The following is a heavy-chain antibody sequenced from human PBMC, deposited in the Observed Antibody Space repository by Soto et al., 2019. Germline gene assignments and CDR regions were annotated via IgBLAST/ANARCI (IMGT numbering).Heavy chain of an antibody. Sequence: VQLVESGGGLVQPGGSLILSCGASGFSFSIYWMHWVRQAPGKGLVWVSRIITDGSSTSYADSVKGRFTISRDNAKNTLYLQMNSLRAEDTAVYYCATGLSTRGYYMDAWGKGTTVTVSS. D-gene: IGHD1-26*01. CDR2: IITDGSST. CDR1: GFSFSIYW. J-gene: IGHJ6*03. CDR3: ATGLSTRGYYMDA. V-gene: IGHV3-74*01.